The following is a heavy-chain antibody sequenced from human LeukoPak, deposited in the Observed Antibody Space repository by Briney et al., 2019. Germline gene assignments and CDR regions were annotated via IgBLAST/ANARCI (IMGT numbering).Heavy chain of an antibody. CDR3: AKVYSSSSRDSFDV. Sequence: PETLSLTCAVYGASFSGYYWSWVRQPPGKGLEWIGEINHSRSTTYNPSLKSRVTMSVDTCKSQFSLRLSSVTAADTAVYYCAKVYSSSSRDSFDVWGQGTMVTVSS. D-gene: IGHD6-6*01. CDR2: INHSRST. J-gene: IGHJ3*01. CDR1: GASFSGYY. V-gene: IGHV4-34*01.